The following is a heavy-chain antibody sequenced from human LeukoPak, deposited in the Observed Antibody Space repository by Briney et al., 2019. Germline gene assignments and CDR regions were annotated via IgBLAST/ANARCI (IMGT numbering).Heavy chain of an antibody. CDR3: AKVRGTYSSGYFFDY. D-gene: IGHD6-19*01. V-gene: IGHV3-9*01. CDR1: GFTFDNYA. J-gene: IGHJ4*02. CDR2: ISWNSGYI. Sequence: GRSLRLSCAASGFTFDNYAMHWVRQAPGRGLEWLSIISWNSGYIGYADSVKGRFTISRDNAKKSLDLQMNSLRAEDTAFYYCAKVRGTYSSGYFFDYWGQGTLVTVSS.